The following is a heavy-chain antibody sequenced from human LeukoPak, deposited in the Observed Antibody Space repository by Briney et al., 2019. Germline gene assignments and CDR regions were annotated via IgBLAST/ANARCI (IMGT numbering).Heavy chain of an antibody. CDR2: INPNSGGT. CDR3: ASLYSSSSVGYDAFDI. D-gene: IGHD6-6*01. J-gene: IGHJ3*02. CDR1: GYTFTIYA. V-gene: IGHV1-2*02. Sequence: ASVKVSCKASGYTFTIYALNWVRQAPGQGLEWMGWINPNSGGTNYAQKFQGRVTMTRDTSISTAYMELSRLRSDDTAVYYCASLYSSSSVGYDAFDIWGQGTMVTVSS.